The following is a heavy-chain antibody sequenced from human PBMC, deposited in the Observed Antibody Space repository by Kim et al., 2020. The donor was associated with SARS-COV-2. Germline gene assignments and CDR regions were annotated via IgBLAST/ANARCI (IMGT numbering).Heavy chain of an antibody. Sequence: GESLQISCKGSGYSFTSYWIGWVRQMPGKGLEWMGIIYPGDSDTRYSPSFQGQVTISADKSISTAYLQWSSLKASDTAMYYCARWSRYYDFWSGRNWFDPWGQGTLVTVSS. D-gene: IGHD3-3*01. V-gene: IGHV5-51*01. CDR2: IYPGDSDT. CDR3: ARWSRYYDFWSGRNWFDP. J-gene: IGHJ5*02. CDR1: GYSFTSYW.